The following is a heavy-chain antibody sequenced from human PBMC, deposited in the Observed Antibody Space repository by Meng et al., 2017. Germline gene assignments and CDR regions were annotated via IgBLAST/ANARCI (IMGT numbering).Heavy chain of an antibody. CDR1: GFTFSSYS. V-gene: IGHV3-21*01. D-gene: IGHD3-10*01. Sequence: GESLKISCAASGFTFSSYSMNWVRQAPGKGLEWVSSISSSSSYIYYADSVKGRFTISRDNSKNTLYLQMNSLRAEDTAVYYCARDLSRITMVRGVIGVLDYWGQGTLVTVSS. CDR3: ARDLSRITMVRGVIGVLDY. J-gene: IGHJ4*02. CDR2: ISSSSSYI.